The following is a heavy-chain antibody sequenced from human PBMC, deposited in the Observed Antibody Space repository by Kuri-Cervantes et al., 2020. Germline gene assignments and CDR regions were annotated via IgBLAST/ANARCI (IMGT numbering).Heavy chain of an antibody. CDR1: GGSFSGYY. CDR2: INHSGST. V-gene: IGHV4-34*01. CDR3: ARARGYRNYGMDV. D-gene: IGHD5-18*01. Sequence: GSLRLSCAVYGGSFSGYYWSWIRQPPGKGLEWIGEINHSGSTNYNPSLKSRVTISVDTSKNQFSLKLSSVTAADTAVHYCARARGYRNYGMDVWGQGTTVTVSS. J-gene: IGHJ6*02.